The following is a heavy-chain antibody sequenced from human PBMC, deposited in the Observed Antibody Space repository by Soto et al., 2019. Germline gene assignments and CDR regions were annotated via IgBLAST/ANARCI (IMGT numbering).Heavy chain of an antibody. CDR2: INHSGST. CDR3: ASGSSYYDYIWGSYREDAFDI. CDR1: GGSFSGYY. D-gene: IGHD3-16*02. Sequence: QVQLQQWGAGLLKPSETLSLTCAVYGGSFSGYYWSWIRQPPGNGLEWIGEINHSGSTNYNPSLKSRVTISVDTSKNQFSLKLSSVTAADTAVYYCASGSSYYDYIWGSYREDAFDIWGQGTMVTVSS. V-gene: IGHV4-34*01. J-gene: IGHJ3*02.